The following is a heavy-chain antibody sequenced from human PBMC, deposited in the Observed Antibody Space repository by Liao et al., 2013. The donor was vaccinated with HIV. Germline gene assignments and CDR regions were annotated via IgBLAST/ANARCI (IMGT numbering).Heavy chain of an antibody. Sequence: QVQLQQWGAGLLKPSETLSLTCAVFRGSFSGYYWSWIRQPPGKGLEWIGEINHSEITNYNPSLKSRLTISVDTSKTQFSLRLTSVTAADTAVYYCARGSRYFDWILSGPRLITDAFSFWGQGTMVTVSS. J-gene: IGHJ3*01. CDR3: ARGSRYFDWILSGPRLITDAFSF. CDR2: INHSEIT. V-gene: IGHV4-34*01. D-gene: IGHD3-9*01. CDR1: RGSFSGYY.